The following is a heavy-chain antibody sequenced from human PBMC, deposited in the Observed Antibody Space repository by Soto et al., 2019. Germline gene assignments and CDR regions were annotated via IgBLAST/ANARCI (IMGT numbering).Heavy chain of an antibody. CDR2: INWKSDI. V-gene: IGHV3-9*01. CDR3: ARDRSWEPFDY. D-gene: IGHD1-26*01. J-gene: IGHJ4*02. CDR1: GFTFDDNA. Sequence: PGGSLRLSCAVSGFTFDDNAMHWVRQAPEKGLEWVSGINWKSDIGYADSMKGRFTISRDNAENSLYLQMNSLRAEDTAVYYCARDRSWEPFDYWGQGTLVTVSS.